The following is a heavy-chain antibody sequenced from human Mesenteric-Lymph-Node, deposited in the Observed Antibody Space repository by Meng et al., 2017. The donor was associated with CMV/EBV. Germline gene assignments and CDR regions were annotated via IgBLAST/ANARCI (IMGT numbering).Heavy chain of an antibody. CDR2: VYYSANT. V-gene: IGHV4-39*01. D-gene: IGHD1-26*01. CDR1: ASLISRGAC. Sequence: ASLISRGACWGWIRPPRGKVLVWIGIVYYSANTCYNPSLKSRVTISADTSKNQLSLQLTSVTAADTAVYFCARHKWDYQWFFDLWGRGTLVTVSS. CDR3: ARHKWDYQWFFDL. J-gene: IGHJ2*01.